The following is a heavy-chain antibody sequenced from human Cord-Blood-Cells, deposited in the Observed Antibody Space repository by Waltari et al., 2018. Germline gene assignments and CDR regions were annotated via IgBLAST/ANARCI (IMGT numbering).Heavy chain of an antibody. D-gene: IGHD6-19*01. V-gene: IGHV4-34*01. CDR1: GGSFSGYY. CDR2: INHSGST. Sequence: QVQLQQWGAGLLKPSETLSLTCAVYGGSFSGYYWSLIRQPPGKGLEWIGAINHSGSTNYNPPLKSRGTISVDTSKNQFSLKLSSVTAADTAVYYCARGGGVADDAFDIWGQGTMVTVSS. CDR3: ARGGGVADDAFDI. J-gene: IGHJ3*02.